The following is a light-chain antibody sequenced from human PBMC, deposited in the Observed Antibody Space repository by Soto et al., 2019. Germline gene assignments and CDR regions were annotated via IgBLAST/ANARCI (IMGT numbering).Light chain of an antibody. V-gene: IGKV4-1*01. J-gene: IGKJ1*01. Sequence: DIVMTQSPDSLAVSLGERATINCKSSQSVLYSSNNKNYLAWYQQKPGQPPKLLIYRASTRESGVPTRFSGSGSGTDFTLTISSLQAEDVAVYYCQQYYSTLPTFGQGTKVEIK. CDR2: RAS. CDR1: QSVLYSSNNKNY. CDR3: QQYYSTLPT.